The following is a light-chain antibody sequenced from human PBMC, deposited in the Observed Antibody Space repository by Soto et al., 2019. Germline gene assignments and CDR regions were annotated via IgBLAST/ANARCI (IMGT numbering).Light chain of an antibody. V-gene: IGKV3-20*01. CDR1: QSVSSSY. CDR3: QQYGSSPYT. CDR2: DAS. J-gene: IGKJ2*01. Sequence: PGDRATLSCRASQSVSSSYLAWYQQKPGQAPRLLIYDASFRTTGIPDRFSGSGSGTDFTLTISRLEPEDFAVYYCQQYGSSPYTFGLGTKLEIK.